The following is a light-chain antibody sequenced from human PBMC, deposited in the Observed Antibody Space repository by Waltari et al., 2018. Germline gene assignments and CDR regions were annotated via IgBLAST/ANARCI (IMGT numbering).Light chain of an antibody. Sequence: QSALTQPRSVSGSPGQSVTIPCPATSSNVGTYKYVSCYQHHPGKPPRLIIYDVYKQPSGVPDRFSGSKSGNTASLTISGLQAEDEADYYCCSYAGSYTYVFGSVTEVTVL. CDR1: SSNVGTYKY. V-gene: IGLV2-11*01. CDR2: DVY. J-gene: IGLJ1*01. CDR3: CSYAGSYTYV.